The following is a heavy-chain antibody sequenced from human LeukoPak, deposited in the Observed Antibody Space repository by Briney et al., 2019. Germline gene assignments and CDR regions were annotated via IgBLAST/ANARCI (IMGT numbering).Heavy chain of an antibody. Sequence: GGSLRLSCAASGFTFSSYAMSWVREAPGRGLEWVSAISGSGGSTYYADSVKGRFTISRDNSKNTLYLQMNSLRAEDTAVCYCAKDSSGYSYYFDYWGQGTLVTVSS. CDR1: GFTFSSYA. V-gene: IGHV3-23*01. J-gene: IGHJ4*02. D-gene: IGHD3-22*01. CDR3: AKDSSGYSYYFDY. CDR2: ISGSGGST.